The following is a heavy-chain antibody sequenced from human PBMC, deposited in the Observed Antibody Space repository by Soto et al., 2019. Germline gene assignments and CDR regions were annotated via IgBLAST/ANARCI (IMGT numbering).Heavy chain of an antibody. D-gene: IGHD2-15*01. Sequence: ASVKVSCKASGYTFTRYTMNWVRQAPGQRLEWMGWINPDNGNTKSSQKFQDRVIITRDTSASTAYMDLSSLRSEDTAVYYCARGIATGQLDPWGQGTRVTVSS. J-gene: IGHJ5*02. V-gene: IGHV1-3*01. CDR3: ARGIATGQLDP. CDR1: GYTFTRYT. CDR2: INPDNGNT.